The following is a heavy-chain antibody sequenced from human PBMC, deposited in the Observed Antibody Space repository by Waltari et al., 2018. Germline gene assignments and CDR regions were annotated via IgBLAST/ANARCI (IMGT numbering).Heavy chain of an antibody. CDR3: ARAGGNGYYAFDI. V-gene: IGHV4-39*01. CDR2: IYYSGST. D-gene: IGHD3-3*01. CDR1: GGSISSTNYY. Sequence: QLQLQESGPGLVKPSETLSLTCTVSGGSISSTNYYWGWIRQPPRKGLEWIGSIYYSGSTYYNPSLKSRVTISVDTSKNQFSLRLSSVTAADTAVYYCARAGGNGYYAFDIWGQGTMVTVSS. J-gene: IGHJ3*02.